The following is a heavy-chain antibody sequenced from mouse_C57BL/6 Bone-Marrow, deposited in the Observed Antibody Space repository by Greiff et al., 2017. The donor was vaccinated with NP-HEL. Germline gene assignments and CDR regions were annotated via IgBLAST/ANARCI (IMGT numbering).Heavy chain of an antibody. V-gene: IGHV14-4*01. Sequence: EVQLQQSGAELVRPGASVKLSCTVSGFNIKDDYMHWVKQRPEQGLEWIGWIDPENGDTEYASKFQGKATITADTSSNTAYLQLSSLTSEDTAVDYCTTGGRGTYAMDYWGQGTSVTVSS. CDR3: TTGGRGTYAMDY. CDR2: IDPENGDT. CDR1: GFNIKDDY. J-gene: IGHJ4*01. D-gene: IGHD1-1*01.